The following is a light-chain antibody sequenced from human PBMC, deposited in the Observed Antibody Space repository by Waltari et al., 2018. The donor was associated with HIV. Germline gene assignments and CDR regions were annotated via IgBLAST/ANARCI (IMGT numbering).Light chain of an antibody. CDR2: AAS. J-gene: IGKJ4*01. CDR3: QQTYSTPLT. V-gene: IGKV1-39*01. CDR1: QSISSF. Sequence: DIQMTQSPSSLSASVGDRVTITCRASQSISSFLNWYQQKPGKAPKPLIYAASSLQSGVPSRFSGSGSGTDFTLTISSLQPEDFATYSCQQTYSTPLTFGGGTKVEIK.